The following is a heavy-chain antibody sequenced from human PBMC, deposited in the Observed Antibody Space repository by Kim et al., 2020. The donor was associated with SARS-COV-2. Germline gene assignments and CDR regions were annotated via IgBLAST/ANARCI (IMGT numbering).Heavy chain of an antibody. CDR1: GFTFSSYA. J-gene: IGHJ4*02. V-gene: IGHV3-64D*09. D-gene: IGHD2-15*01. CDR2: ISSNGGST. Sequence: GGSLRLSCSASGFTFSSYAMHWVRQAPGKGLEYVSAISSNGGSTYYADSVKGRFTISRDNSKNTLYLQMSSLRAEDTAVYYCVKLWAGEWSGGGYNEFFDYWGQGTLVTVSS. CDR3: VKLWAGEWSGGGYNEFFDY.